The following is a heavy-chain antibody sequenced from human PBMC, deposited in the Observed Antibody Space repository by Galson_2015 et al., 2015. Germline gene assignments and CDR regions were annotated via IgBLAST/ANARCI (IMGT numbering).Heavy chain of an antibody. Sequence: SLRLSCAASGFTFSSNWMTWVRQAPGKGLEWVGNINEDRSGKFYVDSVKGRFTISRDNAKNSLYLEMNSLRAEDTAVYYCARPDRWGEVRAAWGRGTLVTDSS. CDR2: INEDRSGK. J-gene: IGHJ5*02. V-gene: IGHV3-7*01. CDR3: ARPDRWGEVRAA. D-gene: IGHD3-16*01. CDR1: GFTFSSNW.